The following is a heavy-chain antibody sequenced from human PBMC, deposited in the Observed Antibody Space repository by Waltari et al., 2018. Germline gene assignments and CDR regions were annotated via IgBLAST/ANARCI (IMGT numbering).Heavy chain of an antibody. J-gene: IGHJ4*02. Sequence: QVQLQESGPGLVKPSETLSLTCAVSGYSISSGYYWGWIRQPPGKGLEWIGSIYHSGSTYYNPSLKSRVTISVDTSKNQFSLKLSSVTAADTAVYYCARRKIYSGYDCLDYWGQGTLVTVSS. CDR3: ARRKIYSGYDCLDY. CDR1: GYSISSGYY. D-gene: IGHD5-12*01. CDR2: IYHSGST. V-gene: IGHV4-38-2*01.